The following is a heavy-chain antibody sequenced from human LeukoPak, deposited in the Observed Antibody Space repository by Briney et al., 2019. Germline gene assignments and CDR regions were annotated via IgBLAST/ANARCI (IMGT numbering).Heavy chain of an antibody. D-gene: IGHD5-24*01. V-gene: IGHV3-33*06. Sequence: GGSLRLSCAASGFTFSSYGMHWVRQAPGKGLEWVAVIWYDGSYTYYAESVKGRFTIPRDNSRNTLYLQMSSLRAEDTAVYYCAKPTSGDGNFLIDYWGQGTLVTVSS. CDR3: AKPTSGDGNFLIDY. J-gene: IGHJ4*02. CDR2: IWYDGSYT. CDR1: GFTFSSYG.